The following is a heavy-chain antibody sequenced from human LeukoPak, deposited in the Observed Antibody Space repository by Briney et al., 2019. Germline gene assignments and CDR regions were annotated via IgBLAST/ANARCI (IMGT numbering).Heavy chain of an antibody. CDR2: INHSGST. D-gene: IGHD3-3*01. Sequence: PSETLSLTCAVYGGSFSGHYWSWFRQPPGKGLEWFGEINHSGSTNYNPSVKSRVTISVDTSKNQFSLKLSSVTAAATAVYYCARAPYFVFWSSYPAKLRANWLDLWGQGTLVSVSS. V-gene: IGHV4-34*01. CDR1: GGSFSGHY. J-gene: IGHJ5*02. CDR3: ARAPYFVFWSSYPAKLRANWLDL.